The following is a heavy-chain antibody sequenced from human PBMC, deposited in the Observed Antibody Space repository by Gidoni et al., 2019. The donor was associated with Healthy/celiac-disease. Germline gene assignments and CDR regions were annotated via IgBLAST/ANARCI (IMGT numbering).Heavy chain of an antibody. CDR1: GSPFSTFA. D-gene: IGHD2-21*02. CDR3: ARDNPTNCGGDCFAEYFQH. V-gene: IGHV3-30-3*01. Sequence: VQLVESGGGGVGPGRSLGLAGAASGSPFSTFALNWVRQAPGKGLEWVAVISYDGSNKYYADSVKGRFTISRDNSKNTLYLQMNSLRAEDTAVYYCARDNPTNCGGDCFAEYFQHWGQGTLVTVSS. CDR2: ISYDGSNK. J-gene: IGHJ1*01.